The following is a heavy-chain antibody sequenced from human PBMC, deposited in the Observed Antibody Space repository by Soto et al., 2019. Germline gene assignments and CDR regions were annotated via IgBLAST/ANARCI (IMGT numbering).Heavy chain of an antibody. CDR3: ANPSGYYFGLGSHDEASDM. CDR1: GFTFKSYG. V-gene: IGHV3-30*18. Sequence: QAQLVESGGGEVQPGRSLRLSCAASGFTFKSYGMHWVRQAPGKGLEWVAVISYDGSKKYYADSVKGRFTISRDNSKKTLYLQMNSLRAEDTAVYYCANPSGYYFGLGSHDEASDMWGQGTGVTVFS. D-gene: IGHD3-10*01. J-gene: IGHJ3*02. CDR2: ISYDGSKK.